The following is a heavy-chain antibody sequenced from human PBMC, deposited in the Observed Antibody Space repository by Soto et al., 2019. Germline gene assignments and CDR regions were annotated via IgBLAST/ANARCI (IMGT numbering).Heavy chain of an antibody. CDR1: GGTFSSYA. Sequence: QVQLVQSGAEVKKPGSSVKVSCKASGGTFSSYAISWVRQAPGQGLEWMGGIIPIFGTANYAQKFQGRVKITADEPTRTAYMEEGSMRSEDTAVYYCGRDGGSYCSGGSCYRLPLDYWGQGTLVTVSS. V-gene: IGHV1-69*01. D-gene: IGHD2-15*01. CDR2: IIPIFGTA. J-gene: IGHJ4*02. CDR3: GRDGGSYCSGGSCYRLPLDY.